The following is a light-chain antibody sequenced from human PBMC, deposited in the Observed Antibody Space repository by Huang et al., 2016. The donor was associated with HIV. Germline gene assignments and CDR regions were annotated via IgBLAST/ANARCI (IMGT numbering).Light chain of an antibody. V-gene: IGKV1-5*03. CDR1: QNIYSW. CDR3: QQYKVYCPT. J-gene: IGKJ1*01. Sequence: DIQMTQSPSTLSASVGDRVTITCRASQNIYSWLAWYQQKPGKAPKLLIHQASNLESWVPSRFRGSRSETEFNLTISSLQPDDVSTYYCQQYKVYCPTFGQEAKVEVK. CDR2: QAS.